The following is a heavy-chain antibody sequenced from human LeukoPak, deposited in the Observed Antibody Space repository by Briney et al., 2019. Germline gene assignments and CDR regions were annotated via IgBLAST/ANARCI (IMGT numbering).Heavy chain of an antibody. CDR2: ISGNGGVT. V-gene: IGHV3-23*01. J-gene: IGHJ4*02. CDR3: AKGGRFSYSSSWYEDY. Sequence: GGSLRLSCAGSGLTLRSYGMTWVRQAPGKGLEWVSSISGNGGVTTYADSVKGRFTMSRDNSRNTLYLQMDSLRAEDTAVYYCAKGGRFSYSSSWYEDYWGQGTLVTVSS. CDR1: GLTLRSYG. D-gene: IGHD6-13*01.